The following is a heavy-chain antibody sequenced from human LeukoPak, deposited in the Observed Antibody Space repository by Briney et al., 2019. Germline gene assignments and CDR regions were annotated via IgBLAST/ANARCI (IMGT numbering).Heavy chain of an antibody. Sequence: GASVKVSCKVSGYTFTGYFMHWVRQPPGQGLEWMGWINLNSGGTNYAPKFQGSVTMTRATSISTAYMELNRLRSDDRAVYYCASLWFGESQDYWGQGTLVTVSS. CDR1: GYTFTGYF. V-gene: IGHV1-2*02. J-gene: IGHJ4*02. CDR2: INLNSGGT. D-gene: IGHD3-10*01. CDR3: ASLWFGESQDY.